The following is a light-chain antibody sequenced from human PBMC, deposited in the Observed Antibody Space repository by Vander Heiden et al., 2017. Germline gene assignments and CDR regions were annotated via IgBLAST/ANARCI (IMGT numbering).Light chain of an antibody. V-gene: IGLV2-14*03. Sequence: SALPQPASVSGSPGQSITISCTGTSSDVGAYNYVSWYHQHPVKAPKLIIYDVTNRPSGVSNRFSGSKSGNTASLTTSGLQAEDEADYYCSSYTSSNTLVFGTGTKVTVL. J-gene: IGLJ1*01. CDR3: SSYTSSNTLV. CDR2: DVT. CDR1: SSDVGAYNY.